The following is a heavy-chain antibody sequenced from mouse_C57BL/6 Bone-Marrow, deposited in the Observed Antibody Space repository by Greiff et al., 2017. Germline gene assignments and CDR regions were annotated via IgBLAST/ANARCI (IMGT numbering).Heavy chain of an antibody. V-gene: IGHV5-9*01. CDR3: ARLQAGTFAY. CDR1: GFTFSSYT. J-gene: IGHJ3*01. CDR2: ISGGGGNT. Sequence: EVKLVESGGGLVKPGGSLKLSCAASGFTFSSYTMSWVRQTPEKRLAWVATISGGGGNTYYPDSVKGRFTISRDNAKNTLYLQMSSLRSEDTALYYCARLQAGTFAYWGQGTLVTVSA. D-gene: IGHD4-1*01.